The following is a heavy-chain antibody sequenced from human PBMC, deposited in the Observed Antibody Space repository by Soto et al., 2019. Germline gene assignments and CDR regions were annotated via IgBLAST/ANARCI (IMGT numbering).Heavy chain of an antibody. D-gene: IGHD2-15*01. CDR3: AEDGGYCSGGSWVGDFDY. J-gene: IGHJ4*02. CDR1: GFTFSSYG. Sequence: GSLRLACSASGFTFSSYGMHGVRQAPGKGLEWVAVISYDGSNKYYADSVKGRFTISRDNSKNTLYLQMNSLRAEDTAVYYCAEDGGYCSGGSWVGDFDYWGQGTLVTVSS. V-gene: IGHV3-30*18. CDR2: ISYDGSNK.